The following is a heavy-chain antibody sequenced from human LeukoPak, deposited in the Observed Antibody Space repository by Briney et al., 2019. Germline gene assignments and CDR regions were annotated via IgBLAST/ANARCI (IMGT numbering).Heavy chain of an antibody. Sequence: PSETLSLTCTVSGGSINNYYWSWIRQPAGKGLEWIGRIYTSGSTNYNPSLKSRVTMSVDTSKSQFSLKLSSVTAADTAVYYCARAGVNWNSISFYYMDVWGKGTTVTVSS. D-gene: IGHD1-7*01. CDR1: GGSINNYY. CDR3: ARAGVNWNSISFYYMDV. CDR2: IYTSGST. V-gene: IGHV4-4*07. J-gene: IGHJ6*03.